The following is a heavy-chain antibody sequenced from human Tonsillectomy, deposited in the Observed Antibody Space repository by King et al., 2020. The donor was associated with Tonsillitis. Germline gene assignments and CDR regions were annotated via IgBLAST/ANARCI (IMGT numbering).Heavy chain of an antibody. CDR2: ISTGSTYT. CDR1: GFTFSDYY. V-gene: IGHV3-11*05. CDR3: ATSRFLEWLVDY. J-gene: IGHJ4*02. Sequence: VQLVESGGGLVKPGGSLRLSCAASGFTFSDYYMSWIRQAPGKGLEWVSYISTGSTYTNYADSVKDRFTISRDNAKNSLYLQMNSLSAEDTAVYYCATSRFLEWLVDYWGLGTLVTVSS. D-gene: IGHD3-3*01.